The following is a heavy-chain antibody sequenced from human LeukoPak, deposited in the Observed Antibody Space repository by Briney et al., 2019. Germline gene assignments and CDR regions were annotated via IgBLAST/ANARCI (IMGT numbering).Heavy chain of an antibody. V-gene: IGHV4-30-4*01. CDR2: IYYSGLT. CDR3: ASLNYYDYVWGNYRHVGDY. CDR1: GVSKTSGDYY. J-gene: IGHJ4*02. Sequence: PSGTLSLTCSVSGVSKTSGDYYWTWIRQPPGKGLEWIGYIYYSGLTYYSPSLKSRASISVDTSKNQFSLKLTSVTAADTAVYYCASLNYYDYVWGNYRHVGDYWGQGSLVTVSS. D-gene: IGHD3-16*02.